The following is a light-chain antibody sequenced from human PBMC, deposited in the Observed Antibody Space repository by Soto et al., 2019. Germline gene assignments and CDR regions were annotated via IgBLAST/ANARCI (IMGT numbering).Light chain of an antibody. J-gene: IGLJ1*01. V-gene: IGLV2-11*01. Sequence: QSVLTQPRSVSGSPGQSVTISCTGTSSDVGTYDYVSWYQQHPGKAPKLMIYDVDKRPSGVPDRFSGSKSGNTASLTISGLQPEDEADYYCSSYAGSYTLGVFGTGTKLTVL. CDR1: SSDVGTYDY. CDR3: SSYAGSYTLGV. CDR2: DVD.